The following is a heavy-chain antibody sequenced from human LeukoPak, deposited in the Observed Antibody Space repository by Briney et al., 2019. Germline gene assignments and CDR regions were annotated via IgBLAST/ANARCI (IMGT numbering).Heavy chain of an antibody. CDR2: INPNSGGT. V-gene: IGHV1-2*02. J-gene: IGHJ4*02. CDR1: GYTFTGYY. Sequence: EASVKVSCKASGYTFTGYYMHWVRQAPGQGLEWMGWINPNSGGTNYAQKFQGRVTMTRHTSISTAYMELSRLRSDDTAVYYCARVRYSSSLWYWGQGTLVTVSS. D-gene: IGHD6-6*01. CDR3: ARVRYSSSLWY.